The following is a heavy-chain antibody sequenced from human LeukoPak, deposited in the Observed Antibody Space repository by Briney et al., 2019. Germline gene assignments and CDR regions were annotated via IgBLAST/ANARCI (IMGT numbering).Heavy chain of an antibody. J-gene: IGHJ4*02. V-gene: IGHV3-23*01. CDR3: ARGLAHYYDSSAYFLDY. CDR2: IRADAVTT. CDR1: GFTFSQHG. D-gene: IGHD3-22*01. Sequence: GGSLRLSCVASGFTFSQHGMNWVRQAPGKGLEWVSGIRADAVTTYYADSVKGRFIISRDNSKKTVYLQMNSLRAEDTAVYYCARGLAHYYDSSAYFLDYWGQGTLVTVSS.